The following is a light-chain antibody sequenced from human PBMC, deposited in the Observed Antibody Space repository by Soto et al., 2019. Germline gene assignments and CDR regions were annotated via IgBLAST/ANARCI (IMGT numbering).Light chain of an antibody. CDR3: QQSYTTPLT. CDR2: AAS. CDR1: QSISSY. Sequence: DIQMTQSPSSLSASVGDRVTITCRASQSISSYLNWYQQKPWKAPNLLIYAASTLQSGVPSRFSGSGSGPDFPLTIRRLQPEDFATYYCQQSYTTPLTFGGGTKVEIK. V-gene: IGKV1-39*01. J-gene: IGKJ4*01.